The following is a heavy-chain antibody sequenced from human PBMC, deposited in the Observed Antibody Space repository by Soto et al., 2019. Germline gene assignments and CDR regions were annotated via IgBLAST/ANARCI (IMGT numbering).Heavy chain of an antibody. D-gene: IGHD2-21*02. J-gene: IGHJ4*02. CDR2: IDVGSGNT. V-gene: IGHV1-58*02. CDR1: GFTFTSYA. Sequence: GASVKVSCKASGFTFTSYAMQWVRQARGQGLEWIGWIDVGSGNTNYAQKFQERVTITRDMSTSTAYMELSSLRSEDTAVYYCAADPHIVVVTAIPPSFDYWGQGTLVTVSS. CDR3: AADPHIVVVTAIPPSFDY.